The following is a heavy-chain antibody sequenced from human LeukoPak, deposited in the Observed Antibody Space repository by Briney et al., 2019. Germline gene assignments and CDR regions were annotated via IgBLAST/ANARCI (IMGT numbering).Heavy chain of an antibody. CDR3: AAARGWNFTMVRGVRTKGTPFDY. Sequence: GESLKISCKGSGYSFTSYWIGWVRQMPGKGLEWMGIIYPGDSDTRYSPSFQGQVTISADKSISTAYLQWSSLKASDTAMYYCAAARGWNFTMVRGVRTKGTPFDYWGQGTLVTVSS. V-gene: IGHV5-51*01. D-gene: IGHD3-10*01. CDR2: IYPGDSDT. CDR1: GYSFTSYW. J-gene: IGHJ4*02.